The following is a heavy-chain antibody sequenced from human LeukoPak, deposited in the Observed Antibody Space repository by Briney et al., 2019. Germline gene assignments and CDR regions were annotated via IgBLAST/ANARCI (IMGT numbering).Heavy chain of an antibody. CDR2: ITASGTAM. D-gene: IGHD1-26*01. J-gene: IGHJ4*02. V-gene: IGHV3-48*02. CDR1: GVTFSSYS. CDR3: ASSGSYRFDY. Sequence: GGSLRLSCAASGVTFSSYSMNWVRQAPGKGLEWVSHITASGTAMFYADSVKGRFTISRDNAKNSLYLQMNSLRDEDTAVYYCASSGSYRFDYWGQGTLVTVSS.